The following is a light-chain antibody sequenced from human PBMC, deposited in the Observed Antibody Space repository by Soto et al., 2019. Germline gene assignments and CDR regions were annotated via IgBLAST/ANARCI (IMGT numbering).Light chain of an antibody. CDR2: AAS. CDR1: QSISNY. CDR3: QQSYTTLFT. Sequence: DIQMTQSPSSLSASVGDRVTITCRASQSISNYLNWYQQKPGKAPKLLIYAASSLQSGVPSRFIVSGSGTDFTLTISSLQPEDFATYACQQSYTTLFTFGPGTNVDI. J-gene: IGKJ3*01. V-gene: IGKV1-39*01.